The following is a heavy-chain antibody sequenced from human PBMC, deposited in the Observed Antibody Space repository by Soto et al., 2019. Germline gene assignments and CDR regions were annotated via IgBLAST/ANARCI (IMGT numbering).Heavy chain of an antibody. CDR2: ISSNGGST. Sequence: GGSLRLSCSASGFTFSSYAMHWVRQAPGKGLEYVSAISSNGGSTYYADSVKGRFTISRDNSKNTLYLQMSSLRAEDTAVYYCVNQGVSYYVFGGGYYTGSRALEIWGQGKRVTSSS. V-gene: IGHV3-64D*08. CDR3: VNQGVSYYVFGGGYYTGSRALEI. CDR1: GFTFSSYA. D-gene: IGHD3-3*01. J-gene: IGHJ3*02.